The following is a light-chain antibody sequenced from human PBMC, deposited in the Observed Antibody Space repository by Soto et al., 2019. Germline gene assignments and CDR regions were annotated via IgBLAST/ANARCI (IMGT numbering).Light chain of an antibody. CDR1: SSNIGRNT. Sequence: VLTQPPSASGTPGQRVIISCSGGSSNIGRNTVNWYQHLPGTAPRLLIYTNDQRPSGVPDRFSGSKSGTSASLAISGLQSEDEADYYCAAWDDTSSFVFGTGTKLTVL. CDR2: TND. V-gene: IGLV1-44*01. CDR3: AAWDDTSSFV. J-gene: IGLJ1*01.